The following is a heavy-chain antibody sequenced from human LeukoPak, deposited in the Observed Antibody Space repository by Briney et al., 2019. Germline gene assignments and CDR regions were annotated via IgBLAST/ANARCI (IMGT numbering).Heavy chain of an antibody. Sequence: ASVKVSCKASGYTFTSYGISWVRQAPGQGLEWMGWISAYNGNTNYAQKLQGRVTMTTDTSTSTAYMGLRSLRSDDTAVYYCARYCDSSGYRTFYFDYWGQGTLVTVSS. J-gene: IGHJ4*02. D-gene: IGHD3-22*01. CDR3: ARYCDSSGYRTFYFDY. CDR2: ISAYNGNT. CDR1: GYTFTSYG. V-gene: IGHV1-18*01.